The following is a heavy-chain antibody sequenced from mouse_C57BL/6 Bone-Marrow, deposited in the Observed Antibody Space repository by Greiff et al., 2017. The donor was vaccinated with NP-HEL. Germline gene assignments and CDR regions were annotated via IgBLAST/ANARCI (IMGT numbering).Heavy chain of an antibody. CDR1: GYTFTGYW. V-gene: IGHV1-9*01. CDR2: ILPGGGST. Sequence: QVQLKESGAELMKPGASVKLSCKATGYTFTGYWIEWVKQRPGHGLEWIGEILPGGGSTNYNEKFKGKATFTADTSSNTAYMQLSSLTTEDSAIYYCARTGTFAMDYWGQGTSVTVSS. D-gene: IGHD4-1*01. J-gene: IGHJ4*01. CDR3: ARTGTFAMDY.